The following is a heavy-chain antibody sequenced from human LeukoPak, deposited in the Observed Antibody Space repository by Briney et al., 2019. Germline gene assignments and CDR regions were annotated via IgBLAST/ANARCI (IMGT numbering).Heavy chain of an antibody. CDR1: GYTLTELS. CDR3: AAYYCGGDCYFLDAFDI. J-gene: IGHJ3*02. V-gene: IGHV1-24*01. CDR2: FDPEDGDT. Sequence: ASVKVSCKVSGYTLTELSMHWVRQAPGKGLEWMGGFDPEDGDTIYAQKFQGRVTMTEDTSTDTAYMELSSLRSEDTAVYYCAAYYCGGDCYFLDAFDIWGQGTMVTVSS. D-gene: IGHD2-21*01.